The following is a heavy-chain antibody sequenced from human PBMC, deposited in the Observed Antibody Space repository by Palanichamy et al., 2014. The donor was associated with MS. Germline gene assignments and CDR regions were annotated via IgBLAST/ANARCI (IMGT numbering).Heavy chain of an antibody. CDR3: ARGITYVDF. Sequence: QVRAAGSGPGLVKTSQTLSLTCSISGDSITSGDYFWAWIRQPPGKGLEWIGYIYYRGNSYYNPSLESRLSMSIDMSKSQFSLNLSSVTAADTAVYFCARGITYVDFWGQGALVTVSS. D-gene: IGHD3-10*01. CDR1: GDSITSGDYF. CDR2: IYYRGNS. J-gene: IGHJ4*02. V-gene: IGHV4-30-4*01.